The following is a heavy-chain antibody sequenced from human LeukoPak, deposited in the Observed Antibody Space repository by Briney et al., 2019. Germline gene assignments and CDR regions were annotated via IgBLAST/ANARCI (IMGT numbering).Heavy chain of an antibody. D-gene: IGHD2-15*01. CDR3: ARDRGSYCSGGTCYAPHIDY. CDR2: ISPYNGDT. Sequence: GASVKVSCKASVYTFTSHGLSWVRQAPGQGLEWMGRISPYNGDTKYAQKIQDRVTMTTDTTTSTAYMELRSLRSDDTAVYYCARDRGSYCSGGTCYAPHIDYWGQGTLVTVSS. CDR1: VYTFTSHG. J-gene: IGHJ4*02. V-gene: IGHV1-18*01.